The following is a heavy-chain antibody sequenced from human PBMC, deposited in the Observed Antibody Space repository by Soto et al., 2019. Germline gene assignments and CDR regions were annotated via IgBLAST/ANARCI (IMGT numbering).Heavy chain of an antibody. CDR1: GGSFSGYY. Sequence: QVQLQQWGAGLLKPSETLSLTCAVYGGSFSGYYWSWIRQPPGKGLEWIGEINHSGSTNYNPSLKCRVPISVDTSKNQFSLKLSSVTAADTAVYYCARVGYGDYDYWGQGTLVTVSS. V-gene: IGHV4-34*01. CDR2: INHSGST. J-gene: IGHJ4*02. D-gene: IGHD4-17*01. CDR3: ARVGYGDYDY.